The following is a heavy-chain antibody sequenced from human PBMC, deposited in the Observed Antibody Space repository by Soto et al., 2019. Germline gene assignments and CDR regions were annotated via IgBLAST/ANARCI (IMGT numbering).Heavy chain of an antibody. CDR3: ASTWGSTNDY. J-gene: IGHJ4*02. Sequence: QVQLQESGPGLVKPSETLSLTCVVSGGSLSSYYWSWIRQPPGKGLEWIGYIYYSGSTNYNPSLKNRVTRSVDTSKNQCSLTLSSVTAAGTAVYYCASTWGSTNDYWGRGTLVTVSS. V-gene: IGHV4-59*01. D-gene: IGHD3-16*01. CDR1: GGSLSSYY. CDR2: IYYSGST.